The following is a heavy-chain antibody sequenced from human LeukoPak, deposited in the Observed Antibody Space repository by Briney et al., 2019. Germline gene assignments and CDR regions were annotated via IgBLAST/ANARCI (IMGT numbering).Heavy chain of an antibody. J-gene: IGHJ4*02. CDR1: GFTFDDYA. D-gene: IGHD4-17*01. CDR2: ISWNSGSI. CDR3: AKDITHDYGDYEDYFDY. V-gene: IGHV3-9*01. Sequence: PGRSLRLSCAASGFTFDDYAMHWVRQAPGKGLEWVSGISWNSGSIGYADSVKGRFTISRDNARNSLYLQMNSLRAEDTALYYCAKDITHDYGDYEDYFDYWGQGTLVTVSS.